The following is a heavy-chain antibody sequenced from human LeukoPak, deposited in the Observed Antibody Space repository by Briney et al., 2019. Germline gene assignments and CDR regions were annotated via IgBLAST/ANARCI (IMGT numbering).Heavy chain of an antibody. CDR1: GFTFSRYG. CDR2: ISYDGSNK. V-gene: IGHV3-30*18. J-gene: IGHJ2*01. CDR3: AKETDYGDYGDWYFDL. D-gene: IGHD4-17*01. Sequence: GGSLRLSCAASGFTFSRYGMHWVRQAPGKGLEWVAVISYDGSNKHYGDSAKGRFTISRDNSKNTLSLQMNSLRLEDTAVYYCAKETDYGDYGDWYFDLWGRGTLVTVSS.